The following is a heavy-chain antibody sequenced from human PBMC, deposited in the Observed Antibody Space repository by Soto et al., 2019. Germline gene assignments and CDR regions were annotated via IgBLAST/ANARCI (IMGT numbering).Heavy chain of an antibody. Sequence: ESGGGVVQPGRSLRLSCAASGFTFSSYGMHWVRQAPGKGLEWVAVIWYDGSNKYYADSVKGRFTISRDNSKNTLYLQMNSLRAEDTAVYYCARDRRGYSYGIDYWGQGTLVTVSS. CDR1: GFTFSSYG. D-gene: IGHD5-18*01. J-gene: IGHJ4*02. CDR2: IWYDGSNK. CDR3: ARDRRGYSYGIDY. V-gene: IGHV3-33*01.